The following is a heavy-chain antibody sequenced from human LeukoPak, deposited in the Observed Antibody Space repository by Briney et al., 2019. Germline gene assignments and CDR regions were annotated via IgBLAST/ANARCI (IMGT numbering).Heavy chain of an antibody. Sequence: PGGSLRLSCTASGFTFRSYAMTWVRQAPGKGLEWVSSIRGSGDGTSYADSVKGRFTMSRDNSKNTLYLQMKSLRAEDTAIYFCGRDPNGDYVGAFEFWGQGTLVAVSS. CDR1: GFTFRSYA. CDR3: GRDPNGDYVGAFEF. J-gene: IGHJ3*01. V-gene: IGHV3-23*01. D-gene: IGHD4-17*01. CDR2: IRGSGDGT.